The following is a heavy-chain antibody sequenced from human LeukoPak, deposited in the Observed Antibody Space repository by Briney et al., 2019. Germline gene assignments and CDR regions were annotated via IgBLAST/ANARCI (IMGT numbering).Heavy chain of an antibody. J-gene: IGHJ5*02. CDR2: VYTTGNT. Sequence: SQTLSLTCTVSGGSISSGSYYWSWIREPAGKGLEWIGRVYTTGNTDYNPSLKSRVTISVDTSKNQFSLRLNSVPAADAAVYYCARDLSDSLSSGFWFDPWGQGTLVTVSS. V-gene: IGHV4-61*02. CDR3: ARDLSDSLSSGFWFDP. CDR1: GGSISSGSYY. D-gene: IGHD6-19*01.